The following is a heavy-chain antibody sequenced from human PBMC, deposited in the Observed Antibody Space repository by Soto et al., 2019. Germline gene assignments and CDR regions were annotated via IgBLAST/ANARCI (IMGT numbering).Heavy chain of an antibody. CDR2: TYYRGDT. CDR3: ARGVYYDFWSGYPRCYFDY. D-gene: IGHD3-3*01. V-gene: IGHV4-31*03. Sequence: SETLSLTCTVSGGSVSSDGYYWSWIRQFPGKGLECIGYTYYRGDTHYNPSLKSRVTISGDTSKNQFSLKLSSVTAADTAVYYCARGVYYDFWSGYPRCYFDYWGQGTLVTVSS. CDR1: GGSVSSDGYY. J-gene: IGHJ4*02.